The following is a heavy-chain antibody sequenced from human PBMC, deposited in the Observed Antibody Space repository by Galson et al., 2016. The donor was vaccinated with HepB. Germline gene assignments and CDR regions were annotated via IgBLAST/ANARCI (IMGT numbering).Heavy chain of an antibody. CDR3: AQDKASMWVVATNCQH. J-gene: IGHJ1*01. D-gene: IGHD2-15*01. Sequence: SLRLSCAASGFIFKDYALPWVRQAPGKGLEWVSSIRWNSGSIGYADSVKGRFTISRDNAKNSLYLQMNSLRDEDTAFYYCAQDKASMWVVATNCQHWGQGTLVTVSS. V-gene: IGHV3-9*01. CDR1: GFIFKDYA. CDR2: IRWNSGSI.